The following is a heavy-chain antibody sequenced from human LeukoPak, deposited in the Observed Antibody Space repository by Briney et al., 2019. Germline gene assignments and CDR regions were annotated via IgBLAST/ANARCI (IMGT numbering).Heavy chain of an antibody. V-gene: IGHV4-34*01. CDR2: INHSGST. Sequence: PSETLSLTCAVYGGSFSGYYWSWIRQPPGKGLEWIGEINHSGSTNYNPSLKSRVTISVDTSKNQFSLKLSSVTAADTAVYYCARGVVPARFWFDPWGQGTLVTVSS. CDR1: GGSFSGYY. CDR3: ARGVVPARFWFDP. J-gene: IGHJ5*02. D-gene: IGHD2-15*01.